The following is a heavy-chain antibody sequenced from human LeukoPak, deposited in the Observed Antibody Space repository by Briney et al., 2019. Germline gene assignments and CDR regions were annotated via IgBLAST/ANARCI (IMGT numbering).Heavy chain of an antibody. V-gene: IGHV4-39*01. D-gene: IGHD6-13*01. CDR3: ARGLSAAVDY. J-gene: IGHJ4*02. CDR2: IYYSGST. Sequence: SETLSLTCTVSGGSVTSYGYYWGWIRQPPGKGLEWIGSIYYSGSTYYSPSLKSRLTISVDTSKNQFSLKLSSVTAADTAVYYCARGLSAAVDYWGQGTLVTVSS. CDR1: GGSVTSYGYY.